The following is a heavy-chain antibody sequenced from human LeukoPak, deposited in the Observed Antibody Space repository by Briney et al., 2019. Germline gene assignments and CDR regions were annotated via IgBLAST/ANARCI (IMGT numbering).Heavy chain of an antibody. CDR1: GFTFSSYD. J-gene: IGHJ4*02. CDR2: IGTAGDS. V-gene: IGHV3-13*01. Sequence: GGSLRLSCAAAGFTFSSYDMHWVRHDAGKGLEWVSVIGTAGDSYYPGSVKGRFTISRENAKNSFYLQMNSLRAGDTAVYYCVRGGSSGYWSLTDFDYWGQGTLVTVSS. CDR3: VRGGSSGYWSLTDFDY. D-gene: IGHD3-22*01.